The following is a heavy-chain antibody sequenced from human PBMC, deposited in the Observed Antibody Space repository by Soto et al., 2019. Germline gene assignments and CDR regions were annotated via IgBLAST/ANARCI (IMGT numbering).Heavy chain of an antibody. CDR1: GFSFSSYG. D-gene: IGHD3-22*01. CDR2: ISYDGSDK. CDR3: ANEKAYYYHSSGYRDAFDT. Sequence: GGSLRLSCAASGFSFSSYGMHWVRQAPCKGLEWVAFISYDGSDKYYADSVKGRFTNSRDSSKNTLYLQMNSLRAEDTAVYYCANEKAYYYHSSGYRDAFDTWGQGTMVTVSS. V-gene: IGHV3-30*18. J-gene: IGHJ3*02.